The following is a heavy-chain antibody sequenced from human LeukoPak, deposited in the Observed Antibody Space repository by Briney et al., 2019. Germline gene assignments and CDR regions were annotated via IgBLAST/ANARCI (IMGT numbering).Heavy chain of an antibody. J-gene: IGHJ4*02. CDR2: ISSSSSTI. CDR1: GFTFSSYS. D-gene: IGHD6-19*01. Sequence: PGGSLRLSCAASGFTFSSYSMNWVRQAPGKGLEWVSYISSSSSTIYYADSVKGRFTISRDNAKNSLYLQMTSLRADDTVAYYSARGAVAGTDYWGQGTLVTVSS. CDR3: ARGAVAGTDY. V-gene: IGHV3-48*01.